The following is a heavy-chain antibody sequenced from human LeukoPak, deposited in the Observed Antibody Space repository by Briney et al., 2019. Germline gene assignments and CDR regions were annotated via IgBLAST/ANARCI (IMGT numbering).Heavy chain of an antibody. V-gene: IGHV4-39*07. D-gene: IGHD3-16*01. J-gene: IGHJ4*02. Sequence: SETLSLTCSVSGDSISSSTYYWGWIRQPPGKGLEWIGSVHYSGTTYYNPSLKSRVTISVDTSKNQFSLKLSSVTAADTAVYYCARERGYYFDYWGQGTLVTVSS. CDR1: GDSISSSTYY. CDR3: ARERGYYFDY. CDR2: VHYSGTT.